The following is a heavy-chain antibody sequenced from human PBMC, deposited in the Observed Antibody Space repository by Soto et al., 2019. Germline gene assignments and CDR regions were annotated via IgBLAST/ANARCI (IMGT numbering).Heavy chain of an antibody. CDR2: INHSGST. V-gene: IGHV4-34*01. J-gene: IGHJ6*02. D-gene: IGHD6-19*01. CDR3: ATEAVAGTLYYYYGMDV. Sequence: PSETLSLTCAVYGGSFSGYYWSWIRQPPGKGLEWIAEINHSGSTNYNPSLKSRVTISVDTSKNQFSLKLSSVTAADTAVYYCATEAVAGTLYYYYGMDVWGQGTTVPVSS. CDR1: GGSFSGYY.